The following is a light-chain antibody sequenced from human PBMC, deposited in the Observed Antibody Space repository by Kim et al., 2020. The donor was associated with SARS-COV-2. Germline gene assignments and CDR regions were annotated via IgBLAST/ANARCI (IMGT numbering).Light chain of an antibody. Sequence: PEPTARFTCGGNHVGLKSVNWSQQKPGQAPIMVIYYNSDRPSGIPERFSGSNSGDAATLTISRVEVGDEADYYCHVWDSSSAHHVFGSGTKVTVL. V-gene: IGLV3-21*04. CDR2: YNS. CDR1: HVGLKS. J-gene: IGLJ1*01. CDR3: HVWDSSSAHHV.